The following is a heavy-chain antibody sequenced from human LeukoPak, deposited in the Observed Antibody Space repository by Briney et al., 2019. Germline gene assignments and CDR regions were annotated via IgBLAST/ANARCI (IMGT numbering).Heavy chain of an antibody. CDR2: ISSSGSTI. Sequence: GGSLRLSCAASGFTFSDFYMSWIRQAPGKGLEWVSYISSSGSTIYYADSVKGRFTISRDNAKNSLYLQMNSLRAEDTTVYYCARGLVGARDYYMDVWGKGTTVTVSS. V-gene: IGHV3-11*04. CDR3: ARGLVGARDYYMDV. J-gene: IGHJ6*03. D-gene: IGHD1-26*01. CDR1: GFTFSDFY.